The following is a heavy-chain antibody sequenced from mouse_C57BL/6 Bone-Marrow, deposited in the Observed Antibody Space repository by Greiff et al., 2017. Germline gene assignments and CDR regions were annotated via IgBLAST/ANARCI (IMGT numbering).Heavy chain of an antibody. V-gene: IGHV1-64*01. J-gene: IGHJ2*01. CDR3: ARRAPFYYGNSYYFDY. CDR2: IHPNSGST. Sequence: QVQLQQPGAELVKPGASVKLSCKASGYTFTSYWMHWVKQRPGPGLEWIGMIHPNSGSTNYNEKFKSKATLTVDKSSSTAYMQLSSLTSEASAVYYCARRAPFYYGNSYYFDYWGQGTTLTVSS. D-gene: IGHD2-1*01. CDR1: GYTFTSYW.